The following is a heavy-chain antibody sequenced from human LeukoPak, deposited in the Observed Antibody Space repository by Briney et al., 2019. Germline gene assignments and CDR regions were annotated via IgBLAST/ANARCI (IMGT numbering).Heavy chain of an antibody. CDR1: GFTFDDYG. CDR2: IYSGGST. CDR3: ARDGAAAGTADYYYYMDV. V-gene: IGHV3-66*02. J-gene: IGHJ6*03. D-gene: IGHD6-13*01. Sequence: GGSLRLSRAASGFTFDDYGMSWVRQAPGKGLEWVSVIYSGGSTYYADSVRGRFIISRDNSKNTLYLQMNSLRAEDTAVYYCARDGAAAGTADYYYYMDVWGKGTTVTVSS.